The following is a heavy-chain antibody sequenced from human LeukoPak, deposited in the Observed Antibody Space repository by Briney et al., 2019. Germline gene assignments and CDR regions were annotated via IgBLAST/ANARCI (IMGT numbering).Heavy chain of an antibody. Sequence: ASVKVSCKASGYTFTSYGISWVRQAPGQGLEWMGWISAYNGNTNYAQKLQGRVTMTTDTSTSTAYMELRSLRSDDTAVYYCARDMDITSPSPSSPDYWGQGTLVTVSS. V-gene: IGHV1-18*01. CDR1: GYTFTSYG. CDR3: ARDMDITSPSPSSPDY. CDR2: ISAYNGNT. J-gene: IGHJ4*02. D-gene: IGHD3-22*01.